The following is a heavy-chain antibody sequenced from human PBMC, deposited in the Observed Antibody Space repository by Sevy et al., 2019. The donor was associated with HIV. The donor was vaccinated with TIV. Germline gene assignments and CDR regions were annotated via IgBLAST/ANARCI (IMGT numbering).Heavy chain of an antibody. CDR1: DGSFSGYY. D-gene: IGHD2-2*01. CDR2: RNESGIT. Sequence: SETLSLACAVHDGSFSGYYWNWIRLLPGKGLEWIGERNESGITYDNPSLKSRVTISVDTSKKQFSLKLNSVTAVDSAVYFCARSPPVVVVPGAPSWFDPWGQGTLVTVSS. V-gene: IGHV4-34*01. CDR3: ARSPPVVVVPGAPSWFDP. J-gene: IGHJ5*02.